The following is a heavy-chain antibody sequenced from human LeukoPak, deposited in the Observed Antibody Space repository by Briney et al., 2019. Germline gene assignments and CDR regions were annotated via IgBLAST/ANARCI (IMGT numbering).Heavy chain of an antibody. CDR2: IYYSGST. CDR3: ARTLWVDIVVVPAARDAFDI. CDR1: GGSISSYY. V-gene: IGHV4-59*12. Sequence: PSETLSLTCTVSGGSISSYYWSWIRQPPGKGLEWIGYIYYSGSTNYNPSLKSRVTISVDTSKNQFSLKLSSVTAADTAVYYCARTLWVDIVVVPAARDAFDIWGQGTMVTVSS. D-gene: IGHD2-2*03. J-gene: IGHJ3*02.